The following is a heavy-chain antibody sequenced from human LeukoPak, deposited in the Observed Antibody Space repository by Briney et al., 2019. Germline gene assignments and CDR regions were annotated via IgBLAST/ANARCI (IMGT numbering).Heavy chain of an antibody. J-gene: IGHJ4*02. CDR3: ARDGWSCSSTSCYPHY. V-gene: IGHV3-30*03. CDR1: GFTFSSYG. D-gene: IGHD2-2*01. CDR2: ISYDGSNK. Sequence: PGGSLRLSCAASGFTFSSYGMHWVRQAPGKGLEWVAVISYDGSNKYYADSVKGRFTISRDNSKNTLYLQMNSLRAEDTAVYYCARDGWSCSSTSCYPHYWGQGTLVTVSS.